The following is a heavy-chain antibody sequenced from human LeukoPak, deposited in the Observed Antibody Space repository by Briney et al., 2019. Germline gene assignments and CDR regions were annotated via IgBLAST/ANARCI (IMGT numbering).Heavy chain of an antibody. Sequence: PGGSLRLSCAASGFIFSSSEMNWVRQAPGKGLEWVGTMSYSQSAYYNTSLRSRVTISVDISRSQFSLKLRSVTAADTAVYFCARGLVDYELPKGYIDYWGQGTLVTVSS. CDR1: GFIFSSSE. CDR3: ARGLVDYELPKGYIDY. D-gene: IGHD3-22*01. V-gene: IGHV4-4*01. CDR2: MSYSQSA. J-gene: IGHJ4*02.